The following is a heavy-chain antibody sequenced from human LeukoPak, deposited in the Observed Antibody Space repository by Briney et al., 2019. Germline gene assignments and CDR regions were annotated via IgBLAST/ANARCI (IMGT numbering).Heavy chain of an antibody. CDR2: ITPIFGTA. J-gene: IGHJ4*02. D-gene: IGHD3-3*01. CDR1: GGTFSSYA. V-gene: IGHV1-69*13. Sequence: SVKVSCKASGGTFSSYAISWVRQAPGQGLEWMGGITPIFGTANYAQKFQGRVTITADESTSTAYMELSSLRSEDTAVYYCATGSITIFGVATRFDYWGQGTLVTVSS. CDR3: ATGSITIFGVATRFDY.